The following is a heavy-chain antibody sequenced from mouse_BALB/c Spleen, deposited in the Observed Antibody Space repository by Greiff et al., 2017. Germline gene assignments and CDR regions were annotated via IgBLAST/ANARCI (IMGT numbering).Heavy chain of an antibody. V-gene: IGHV5-9-4*01. Sequence: EVNVVESGGGLVKPGGSLKLSCAASGFTFSSYAMSWVRQSPEKRLEWVAEISSGGSYTYYPDTVTGRFTISRDNAKNTLYLEMSSLRSEDTAMYYCARGGGYPYWGQGTLVTVSA. D-gene: IGHD2-2*01. CDR2: ISSGGSYT. CDR1: GFTFSSYA. CDR3: ARGGGYPY. J-gene: IGHJ3*01.